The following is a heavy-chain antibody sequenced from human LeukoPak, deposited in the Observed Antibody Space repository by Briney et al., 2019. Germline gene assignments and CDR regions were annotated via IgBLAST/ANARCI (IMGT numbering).Heavy chain of an antibody. Sequence: GGSLRLSCATSGFTFRSYWMSWVRQAPGKGLEWVANIKQDGSEKYYVDSVKGRFTISRDNAKNSLYRQMNSLRAEDTAVYYCAREWLPAASLDVWGQGTTVTVSS. D-gene: IGHD2-2*01. CDR3: AREWLPAASLDV. V-gene: IGHV3-7*01. J-gene: IGHJ6*02. CDR1: GFTFRSYW. CDR2: IKQDGSEK.